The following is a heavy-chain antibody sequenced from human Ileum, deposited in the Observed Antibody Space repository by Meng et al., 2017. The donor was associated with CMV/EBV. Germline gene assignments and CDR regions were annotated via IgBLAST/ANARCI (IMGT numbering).Heavy chain of an antibody. D-gene: IGHD3-10*01. J-gene: IGHJ5*02. CDR3: ARDYGGPTNWFDP. Sequence: GESLKISCAASGFIVSKNYMNWVRQAPGKGLEWVSVIYGGGTTYYADSVKGRFTISRDNSKNTLYLQMNSLRAEDTAVYYCARDYGGPTNWFDPWGQGTLVTVSS. CDR2: IYGGGTT. CDR1: GFIVSKNY. V-gene: IGHV3-53*05.